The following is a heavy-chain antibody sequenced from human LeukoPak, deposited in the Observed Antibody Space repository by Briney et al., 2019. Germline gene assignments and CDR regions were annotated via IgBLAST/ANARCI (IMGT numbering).Heavy chain of an antibody. Sequence: GSLRLSCVVSGFTFTNYVVHWVRQAPGKGLEWVTLVSSDGGIKYYADSVKGRFPVSRDISKNTLYLQMNSLRVDDTAVYYCARDSETTPIHVLGYWGQGTLVTVSS. CDR2: VSSDGGIK. J-gene: IGHJ4*02. V-gene: IGHV3-30-3*01. CDR3: ARDSETTPIHVLGY. D-gene: IGHD2-15*01. CDR1: GFTFTNYV.